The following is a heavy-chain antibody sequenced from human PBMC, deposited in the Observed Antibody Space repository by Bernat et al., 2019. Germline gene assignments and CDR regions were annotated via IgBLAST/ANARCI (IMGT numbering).Heavy chain of an antibody. CDR3: EKTDGYNYAPTTN. V-gene: IGHV3-23*01. D-gene: IGHD5-24*01. CDR1: GFTFSSYA. CDR2: ISGSGGST. Sequence: EVQLLESGGGLVQPGGSLRLSCAASGFTFSSYAMSWVRQAPGKGLEWVSAISGSGGSTYYADSVKGRFTISRDNSKNTLYLQMNSLRAEDTAVYYCEKTDGYNYAPTTNWGQGTLVTVSS. J-gene: IGHJ4*02.